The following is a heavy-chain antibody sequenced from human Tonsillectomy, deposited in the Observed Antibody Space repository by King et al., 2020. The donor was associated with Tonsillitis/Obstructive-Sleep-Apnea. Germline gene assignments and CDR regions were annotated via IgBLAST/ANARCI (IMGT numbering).Heavy chain of an antibody. CDR1: GGSISSSNW. V-gene: IGHV4-4*02. Sequence: PLQESGPGLVKPSGTLSLTCAVSGGSISSSNWWSWVRQPPGKGLEWIGEIYHSGSTNYNPSLKSRVTISVDKSKNQFSLTLSAVTAADTAVYYWASLTTVTTPFAYWGQGTLVTVSS. CDR2: IYHSGST. D-gene: IGHD4-11*01. CDR3: ASLTTVTTPFAY. J-gene: IGHJ4*02.